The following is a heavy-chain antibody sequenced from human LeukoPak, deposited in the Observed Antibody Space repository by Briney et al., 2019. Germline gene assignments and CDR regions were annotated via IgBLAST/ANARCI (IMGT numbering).Heavy chain of an antibody. D-gene: IGHD3-10*01. Sequence: PSETLSLTCAVYGGSFSGYYWSWIRQPPGKGLEWIGEINHSGSTNYNPSLKSRITISVDTSKNQFSLKLSSVTAADTAVYYCARHLAFFYGSGIAANWFDPWGQGTLATVSS. CDR2: INHSGST. V-gene: IGHV4-34*01. J-gene: IGHJ5*02. CDR1: GGSFSGYY. CDR3: ARHLAFFYGSGIAANWFDP.